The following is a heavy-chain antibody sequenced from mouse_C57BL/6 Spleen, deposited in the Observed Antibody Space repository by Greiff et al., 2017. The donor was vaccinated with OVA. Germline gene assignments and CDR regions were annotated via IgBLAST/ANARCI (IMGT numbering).Heavy chain of an antibody. J-gene: IGHJ2*01. CDR1: GFTFSSYG. V-gene: IGHV5-6*01. Sequence: EVKLVESGGDLVKPGGSLKLSCAASGFTFSSYGLSWVRQTPDKRLEWVATISSGGSYTYYPDSVKGRFTISRDNAKNTPDLQMSSLKSEDTAMYYCARDTTVDYWGQGTTLTVSS. D-gene: IGHD1-1*01. CDR3: ARDTTVDY. CDR2: ISSGGSYT.